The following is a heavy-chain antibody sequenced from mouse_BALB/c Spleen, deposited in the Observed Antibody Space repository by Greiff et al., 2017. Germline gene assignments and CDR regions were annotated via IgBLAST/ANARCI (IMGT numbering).Heavy chain of an antibody. CDR3: ARSYYGSDY. J-gene: IGHJ2*01. V-gene: IGHV1-7*01. CDR2: INPSTGYT. D-gene: IGHD1-1*01. CDR1: GYTFTSYW. Sequence: VQLQESGAELAKPGASVKMSCKASGYTFTSYWMHWVKQRPGQGLEWIGYINPSTGYTEYNQKFKDKATLTADKSSSTAYMQLSSLTSEDSAVYYCARSYYGSDYWGQGTTLTVSS.